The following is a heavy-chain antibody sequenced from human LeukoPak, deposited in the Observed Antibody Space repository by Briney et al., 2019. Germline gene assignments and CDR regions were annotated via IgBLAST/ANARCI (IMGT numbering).Heavy chain of an antibody. V-gene: IGHV4-30-4*01. D-gene: IGHD4-17*01. CDR1: GGSISSGDYY. Sequence: PSETLSLTCTVSGGSISSGDYYWSWIRQPPGKGLEWIGYIYCSGSTYYNPSLKSRVTISVDTSKNQFSLKLSSVTAADTAVYYCARRLRSNWFDPWGQGTLVTVSS. CDR2: IYCSGST. J-gene: IGHJ5*02. CDR3: ARRLRSNWFDP.